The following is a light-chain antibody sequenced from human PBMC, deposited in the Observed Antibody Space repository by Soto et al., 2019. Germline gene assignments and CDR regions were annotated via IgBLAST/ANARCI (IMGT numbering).Light chain of an antibody. J-gene: IGKJ2*01. CDR3: QQYGASPPNT. Sequence: EIVLTQSPGTLSLSPGESATLSCRASQSVNSRFLAWYQHKPGQAPRLLIYAASTRATGIPARFSGSASGTDFTLTISRLEPEAFAVYYCQQYGASPPNTFWQGTKREIK. V-gene: IGKV3-20*01. CDR2: AAS. CDR1: QSVNSRF.